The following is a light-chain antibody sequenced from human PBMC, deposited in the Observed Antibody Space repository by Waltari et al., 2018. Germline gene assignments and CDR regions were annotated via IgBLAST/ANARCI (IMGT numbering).Light chain of an antibody. CDR3: YSTDSSGNHRRV. V-gene: IGLV3-10*01. J-gene: IGLJ2*01. CDR2: DDS. Sequence: QQQSRQAPATIIYDDSKRPPTTPDTFSGSSSGTMTTLIISGAQVEDEADYYCYSTDSSGNHRRVFGGGTKLTVL.